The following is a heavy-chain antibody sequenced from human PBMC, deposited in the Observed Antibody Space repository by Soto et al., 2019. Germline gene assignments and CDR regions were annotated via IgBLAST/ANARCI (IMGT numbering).Heavy chain of an antibody. CDR3: SKDLDGLQGLVDSSFCFDY. D-gene: IGHD3-16*02. V-gene: IGHV3-30*18. CDR2: ISYDGSDK. J-gene: IGHJ4*02. CDR1: GFTFNSYG. Sequence: QVQLVESGGGVVQPGRSLRLSCAASGFTFNSYGMHWVRQAPGKGLEWVAVISYDGSDKYYADSVKGRFTISRDNSKNTPYLQMNRLRAEDTAVYYCSKDLDGLQGLVDSSFCFDYWGQGTLVTVSS.